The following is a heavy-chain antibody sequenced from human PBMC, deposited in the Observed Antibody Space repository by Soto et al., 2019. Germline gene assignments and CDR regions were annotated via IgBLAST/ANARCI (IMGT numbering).Heavy chain of an antibody. CDR2: ISYDGENQ. CDR1: GFSFSHYA. J-gene: IGHJ5*02. CDR3: VSPHSESSNAFDL. V-gene: IGHV3-30*04. D-gene: IGHD3-10*01. Sequence: GGSLRLSCAASGFSFSHYAMHWVRQPPGKGLEWVALISYDGENQYFTDSVRGRFTISRDNSKTAVYLEMNDLRLDDTATYYCVSPHSESSNAFDLWGQGTLVTVPQ.